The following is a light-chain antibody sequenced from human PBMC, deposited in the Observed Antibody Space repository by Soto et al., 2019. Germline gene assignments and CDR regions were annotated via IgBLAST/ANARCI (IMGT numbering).Light chain of an antibody. CDR2: EVS. Sequence: QSALTQPPSASGSPGQSVTISCTGTSSDVGGYNYVSWYQQHPGKAPKLMIYEVSKRPSGVPDRFSGSKSGNTASLTVSGLQAEDEADSYCSSYAGSSNVVFGGGTKLTVL. CDR1: SSDVGGYNY. J-gene: IGLJ2*01. CDR3: SSYAGSSNVV. V-gene: IGLV2-8*01.